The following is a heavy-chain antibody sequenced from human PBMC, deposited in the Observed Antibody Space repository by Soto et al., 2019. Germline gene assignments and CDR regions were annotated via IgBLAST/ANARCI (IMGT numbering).Heavy chain of an antibody. Sequence: LRLSCAASGFTFSNNWIHWVRQAPGKGLVWVSGIKSDGSSTTYADSVKGRFTISRDNAKNTLYLQMNSLRAEDTAVYYCASAAPFNYGGNSGFDFWGQGTLVTVSS. V-gene: IGHV3-74*03. D-gene: IGHD4-17*01. CDR1: GFTFSNNW. CDR3: ASAAPFNYGGNSGFDF. CDR2: IKSDGSST. J-gene: IGHJ4*02.